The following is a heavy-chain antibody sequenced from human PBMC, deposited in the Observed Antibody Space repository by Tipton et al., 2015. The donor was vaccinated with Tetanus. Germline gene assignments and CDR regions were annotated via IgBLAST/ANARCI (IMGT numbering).Heavy chain of an antibody. CDR2: SWYDGTDK. Sequence: AASGFIFSSYGIHWVRQAPGKGLEWVAVSWYDGTDKYYADSGKGRITISRDNSKNTLYLQMNSLRAEDTAVYYCAREADCSGGSCFSGDFDNWGQGTQVTVSS. V-gene: IGHV3-33*01. D-gene: IGHD2-15*01. CDR3: AREADCSGGSCFSGDFDN. J-gene: IGHJ4*02. CDR1: GFIFSSYG.